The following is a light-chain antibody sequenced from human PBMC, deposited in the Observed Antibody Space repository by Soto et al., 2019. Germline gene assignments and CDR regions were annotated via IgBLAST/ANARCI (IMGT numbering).Light chain of an antibody. J-gene: IGLJ1*01. CDR2: NND. V-gene: IGLV1-44*01. CDR1: GSNIGGSP. Sequence: QSVLTQPPSASGTPGQRVTISCSGSGSNIGGSPVNWYQQVPGTAPKLLIYNNDQRPSGVPDRFSGSKSGTSASLAISGLQSEDEAHYYCATWDDSLNGQVFGTGTKLTVL. CDR3: ATWDDSLNGQV.